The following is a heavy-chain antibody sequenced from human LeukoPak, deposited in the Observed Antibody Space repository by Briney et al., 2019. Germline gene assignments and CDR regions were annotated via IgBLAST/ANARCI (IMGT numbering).Heavy chain of an antibody. CDR3: ARGVFGRFDP. Sequence: PSETLSLTCTVSGGSISSYYWSWIRQPPGKGLEWIGEINQSGSTNYNPSLKSRVTISVDTSKNQFFLNLNSVTAADTAAYYCARGVFGRFDPWGQGTLVTVSS. J-gene: IGHJ5*02. CDR1: GGSISSYY. CDR2: INQSGST. V-gene: IGHV4-34*01. D-gene: IGHD3-10*01.